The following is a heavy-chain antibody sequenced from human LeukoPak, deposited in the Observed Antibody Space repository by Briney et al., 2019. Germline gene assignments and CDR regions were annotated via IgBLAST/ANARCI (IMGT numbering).Heavy chain of an antibody. CDR3: AKQLGYCSDGSCYFPY. D-gene: IGHD2-15*01. Sequence: PGGSLRLSCAASGFTFSSSAMSWVRQAPGKGLEWVSAISNNGGYTYYADSVQGRFTFPRDNSKSTLCLQMNSLRAEDTAVYYCAKQLGYCSDGSCYFPYWGQGTLVTVSS. CDR2: ISNNGGYT. V-gene: IGHV3-23*01. CDR1: GFTFSSSA. J-gene: IGHJ4*02.